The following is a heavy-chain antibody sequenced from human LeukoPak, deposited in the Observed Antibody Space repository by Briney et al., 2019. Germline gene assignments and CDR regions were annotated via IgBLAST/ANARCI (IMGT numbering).Heavy chain of an antibody. CDR2: ISAYNGNT. CDR3: ASHHYSGSYYY. CDR1: GYSFTSYG. Sequence: ASVKVSCKASGYSFTSYGISWVRQAPGQGLERMGWISAYNGNTNYAQKLQGRVTMTTDTSTSTAYMELRSLRSDDTAVYYCASHHYSGSYYYWGQGTLVTVSS. V-gene: IGHV1-18*01. D-gene: IGHD1-26*01. J-gene: IGHJ4*02.